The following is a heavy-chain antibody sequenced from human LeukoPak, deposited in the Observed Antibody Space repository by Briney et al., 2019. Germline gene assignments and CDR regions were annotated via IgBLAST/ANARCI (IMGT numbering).Heavy chain of an antibody. CDR3: ARGNTILDSGYDRGVDY. J-gene: IGHJ4*02. D-gene: IGHD5-12*01. CDR2: MNPNSGNT. CDR1: GYTFTSYD. Sequence: RASVKVSCKAPGYTFTSYDINWVRQATGQGLEWMGWMNPNSGNTGYAQKFQGRVTNTRNTSISTAYMELSSLRSEDTAVYYCARGNTILDSGYDRGVDYWGQGTLVTVSS. V-gene: IGHV1-8*03.